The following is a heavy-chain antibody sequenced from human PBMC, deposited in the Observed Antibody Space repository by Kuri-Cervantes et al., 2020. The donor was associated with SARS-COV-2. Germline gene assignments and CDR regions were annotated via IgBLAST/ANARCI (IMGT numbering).Heavy chain of an antibody. V-gene: IGHV1-69-2*01. D-gene: IGHD6-6*01. Sequence: ASVKVSCKVSGYTFTDYYMHWVQQAPGKGLEWMGLVDPEDGETIYAEKFQGGVTITADTSTDTAYMELSSLRSEDTAVYYCARDLIAARPEVFDPWGQGTLVTVSS. CDR1: GYTFTDYY. J-gene: IGHJ5*02. CDR2: VDPEDGET. CDR3: ARDLIAARPEVFDP.